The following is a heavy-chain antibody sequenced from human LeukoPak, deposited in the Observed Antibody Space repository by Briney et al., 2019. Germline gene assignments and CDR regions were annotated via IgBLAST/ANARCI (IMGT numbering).Heavy chain of an antibody. CDR3: ARVRALSYYDSSGDFYCFDY. CDR2: FYYSGST. Sequence: SETLSLTCTVSGGSTNSYYWSWIRQPPGKGLEWIGYFYYSGSTNYNPSLKSRVTMSVDTSKNQFSLKLTSVTAADTAVYYCARVRALSYYDSSGDFYCFDYWGQGTLVADSS. V-gene: IGHV4-59*01. CDR1: GGSTNSYY. J-gene: IGHJ4*02. D-gene: IGHD3-22*01.